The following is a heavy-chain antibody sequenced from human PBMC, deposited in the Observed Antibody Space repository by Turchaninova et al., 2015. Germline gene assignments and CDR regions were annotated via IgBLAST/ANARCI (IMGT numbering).Heavy chain of an antibody. Sequence: EVQLVESGGGLVQPGGSLSVPCAASGFMFCTYNMHGVRHATGKGLVWVARISDDGSYTNYADSVKGRFTISRDNAKNTVFLQMSSLRADDTALYYCARDVSWILGDVWGQGTSVTVSS. J-gene: IGHJ6*02. V-gene: IGHV3-74*01. D-gene: IGHD5-18*01. CDR1: GFMFCTYN. CDR2: ISDDGSYT. CDR3: ARDVSWILGDV.